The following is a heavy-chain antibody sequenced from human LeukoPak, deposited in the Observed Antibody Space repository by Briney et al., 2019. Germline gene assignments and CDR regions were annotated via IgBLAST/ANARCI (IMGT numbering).Heavy chain of an antibody. J-gene: IGHJ4*02. Sequence: GGSLRLSCEASGFAFSSYWASWVRQAPGKGLEWVANINQDGNSQNYVDSVRGRFTISKDNAKNSVYLQMNSLRAEDTAVYYCAKDLDYWGQGTLVTVSS. CDR3: AKDLDY. CDR1: GFAFSSYW. V-gene: IGHV3-7*03. CDR2: INQDGNSQ.